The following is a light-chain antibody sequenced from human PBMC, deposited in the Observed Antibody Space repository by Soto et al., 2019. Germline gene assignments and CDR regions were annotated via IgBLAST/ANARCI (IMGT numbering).Light chain of an antibody. V-gene: IGKV3-11*01. J-gene: IGKJ1*01. CDR2: DAS. CDR1: QSVSSY. Sequence: EIVLTQSPATLSLSPGERATLSCRASQSVSSYLLWYQQKPGQAPRLLIYDASNRAAGIPARFSGSGSGTDFTLTISSLQSEDFAVYYCQQYNNWPRTFGQGTKVDIK. CDR3: QQYNNWPRT.